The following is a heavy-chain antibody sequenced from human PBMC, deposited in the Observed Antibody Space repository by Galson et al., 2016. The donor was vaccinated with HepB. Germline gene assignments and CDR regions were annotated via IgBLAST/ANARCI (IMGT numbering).Heavy chain of an antibody. CDR3: ARGPSTGAYDY. Sequence: SVKVSCKASGYPFTGYFIHWMRQAPGQGLEWMGWINPSTGDTNYAQRFQGWVTMTRDTSISTVYMGLTSLTSDDTAMYYCARGPSTGAYDYWGQGTLVAVSS. CDR2: INPSTGDT. V-gene: IGHV1-2*04. J-gene: IGHJ4*02. D-gene: IGHD2-8*02. CDR1: GYPFTGYF.